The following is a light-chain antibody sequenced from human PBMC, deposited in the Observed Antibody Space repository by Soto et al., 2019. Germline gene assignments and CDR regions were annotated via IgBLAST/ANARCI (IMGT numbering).Light chain of an antibody. Sequence: DIQMTQSPSSLFASVGDRVTITCRASQSISSYLNWYQQKPGKAPKLLIYAASSLQSGVPSRFSGIGSGTDFTLTISSLQPEDFATYYCQQSYSTLPITFGQGTRLEIK. CDR2: AAS. V-gene: IGKV1-39*01. J-gene: IGKJ5*01. CDR1: QSISSY. CDR3: QQSYSTLPIT.